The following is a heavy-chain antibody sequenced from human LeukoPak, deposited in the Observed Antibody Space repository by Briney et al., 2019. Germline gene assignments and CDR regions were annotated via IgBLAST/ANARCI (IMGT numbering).Heavy chain of an antibody. CDR2: VYTTGTT. CDR1: GGSISNYY. D-gene: IGHD2-21*02. V-gene: IGHV4-4*07. J-gene: IGHJ5*02. CDR3: ARVGYYCGGDCYFDWFDP. Sequence: SETLSLTCTVSGGSISNYYWTWIRQPAGKGLEWIGRVYTTGTTNYNPSLKSRVTMSVDTSENQFSLKLSSVTAADTAVYYCARVGYYCGGDCYFDWFDPWGQGTLVTVSS.